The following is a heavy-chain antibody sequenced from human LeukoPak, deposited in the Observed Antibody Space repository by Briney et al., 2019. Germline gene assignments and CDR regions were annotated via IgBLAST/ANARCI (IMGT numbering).Heavy chain of an antibody. CDR3: ARARITIFGVGTLYYYMDV. CDR1: GFTFSSYW. CDR2: IKQEGSEK. J-gene: IGHJ6*03. D-gene: IGHD3-3*01. V-gene: IGHV3-7*01. Sequence: GGSLRLSCAASGFTFSSYWMSWVRQAPGKGLEWVANIKQEGSEKYYVDSVKGRFTISRDNAKNSLYLQMNSLRAEDTAVYYCARARITIFGVGTLYYYMDVWGKGTTVTVSS.